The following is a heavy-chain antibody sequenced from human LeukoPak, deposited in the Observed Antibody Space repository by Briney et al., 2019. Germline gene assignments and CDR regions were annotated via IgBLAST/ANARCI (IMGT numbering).Heavy chain of an antibody. CDR2: IIPILGIA. CDR3: ARNSVLIRSTVVTLLFDY. Sequence: ASVKVSCKASGGTFSSYAISWVRQAPGQGLEWMGRIIPILGIANYAQKLQGRVTMTTDTSTSTAYMELRSLRSDDTAVYYCARNSVLIRSTVVTLLFDYWGQGTLVTVSS. CDR1: GGTFSSYA. D-gene: IGHD4-23*01. J-gene: IGHJ4*02. V-gene: IGHV1-69*04.